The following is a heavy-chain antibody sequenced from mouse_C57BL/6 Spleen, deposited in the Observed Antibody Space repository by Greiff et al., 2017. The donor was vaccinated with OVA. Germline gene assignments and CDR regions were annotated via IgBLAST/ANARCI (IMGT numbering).Heavy chain of an antibody. CDR3: VRDGSSYVGFAY. Sequence: EAGGGLVQPKGSLKLSCAASGFSFNTYAMNWVRQAPGKGLEWVARIRSKSNNYATYYADSVKDRFTISRDDSESMLYLQMNNLKTEDTAMYYCVRDGSSYVGFAYWGQGTLVTVAA. V-gene: IGHV10-1*01. J-gene: IGHJ3*01. CDR2: IRSKSNNYAT. CDR1: GFSFNTYA. D-gene: IGHD1-1*01.